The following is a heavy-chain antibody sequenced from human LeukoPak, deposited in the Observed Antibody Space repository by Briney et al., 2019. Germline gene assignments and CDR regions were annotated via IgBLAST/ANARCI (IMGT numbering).Heavy chain of an antibody. CDR1: GFNFSNFA. J-gene: IGHJ4*02. Sequence: GGSLRLSCVTSGFNFSNFAMSWVRQAPGKGLEWVSAISRDGGVTYNADSVKGRFAISRDNSKNSMWLQMNSLRADDTAVYYCAKISSIEMSYWGQGTLVTVSS. CDR3: AKISSIEMSY. D-gene: IGHD5-24*01. V-gene: IGHV3-23*01. CDR2: ISRDGGVT.